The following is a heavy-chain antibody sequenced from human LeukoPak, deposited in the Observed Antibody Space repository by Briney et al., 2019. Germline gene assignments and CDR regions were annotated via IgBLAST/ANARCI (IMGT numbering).Heavy chain of an antibody. CDR1: GFSISSYA. J-gene: IGHJ4*02. D-gene: IGHD2-8*01. CDR2: VTGGGNGT. Sequence: GGSLRLSCVASGFSISSYALAWVRQTPGKGLEWVSAVTGGGNGTYYVDSVKGRFTISRDNSKNSIYLQMNSLRAEDTAIYFCGSDPNGDDVGALEYWGRGTLVTVSS. CDR3: GSDPNGDDVGALEY. V-gene: IGHV3-23*01.